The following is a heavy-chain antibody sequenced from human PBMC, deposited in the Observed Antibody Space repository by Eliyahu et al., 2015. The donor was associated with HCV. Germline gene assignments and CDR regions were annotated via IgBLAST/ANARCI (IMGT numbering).Heavy chain of an antibody. J-gene: IGHJ4*02. D-gene: IGHD5-18*01. Sequence: QVQLVESGGGVVQPGRSLRLSCAASGFXFSSYGMHWVRQAPGKGLEWVAVIWYDGSNKYYAESVKGRFTISRDNSKNTLYLQMNSLRAEDTAVYYCARDLQTPGLPSDYWGQGTLVTVSS. CDR1: GFXFSSYG. CDR2: IWYDGSNK. V-gene: IGHV3-33*01. CDR3: ARDLQTPGLPSDY.